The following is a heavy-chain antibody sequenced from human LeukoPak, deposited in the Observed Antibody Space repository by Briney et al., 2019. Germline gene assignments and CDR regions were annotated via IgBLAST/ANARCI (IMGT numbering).Heavy chain of an antibody. Sequence: GASVKVSCKASGGTFSSYAISWVRQAPGQGLEWMGGIIPIFGTANCAQKFQGRVTITTDESTSTAYMELSSLRSEDTAVYYCARSPSTTVVTHFDYWGQGTLVTVSS. V-gene: IGHV1-69*05. CDR2: IIPIFGTA. D-gene: IGHD4-23*01. CDR3: ARSPSTTVVTHFDY. CDR1: GGTFSSYA. J-gene: IGHJ4*02.